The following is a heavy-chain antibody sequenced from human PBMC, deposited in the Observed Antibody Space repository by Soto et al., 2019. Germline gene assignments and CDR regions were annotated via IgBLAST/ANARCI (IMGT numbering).Heavy chain of an antibody. D-gene: IGHD2-15*01. CDR2: IYYSGST. J-gene: IGHJ5*02. CDR1: GGSISSSSYY. V-gene: IGHV4-39*01. Sequence: SETLSLTCTVSGGSISSSSYYWGWIRQPPGKGLEWIGSIYYSGSTYYNPSLKSRVTISVDTSKNQFSLKLSSVTAADTAVYYCARTYCSGGSCYLIHWFDPWGQGTLVTVSS. CDR3: ARTYCSGGSCYLIHWFDP.